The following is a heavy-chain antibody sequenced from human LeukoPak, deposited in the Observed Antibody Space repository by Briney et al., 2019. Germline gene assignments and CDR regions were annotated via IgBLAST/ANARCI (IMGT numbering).Heavy chain of an antibody. CDR1: GDSISSGSYY. J-gene: IGHJ6*03. D-gene: IGHD1-14*01. CDR2: MYYSGSS. CDR3: GRVVTGFDYYMDV. Sequence: PSETLSLTCTVSGDSISSGSYYWGWIRQPPGMGLEWIGNMYYSGSSHYNPPLKSRATISVDTSKNQFSLKLSSVTAADTAVYYCGRVVTGFDYYMDVWGKGTTVIVS. V-gene: IGHV4-39*01.